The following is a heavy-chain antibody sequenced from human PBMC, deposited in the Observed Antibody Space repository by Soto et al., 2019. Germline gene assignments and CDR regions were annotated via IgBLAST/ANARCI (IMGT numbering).Heavy chain of an antibody. CDR1: GGTFSSYA. J-gene: IGHJ4*02. CDR2: IIPIFGTA. V-gene: IGHV1-69*13. CDR3: ARYPGGLSTTVPTEFDY. D-gene: IGHD4-17*01. Sequence: SVKVSCKASGGTFSSYAISWVRQAPGQGLEWMGGIIPIFGTANYAQKFQGRVTITADESTSTAYMELSSLRSEDTAVYYCARYPGGLSTTVPTEFDYWGQGTLVPVAS.